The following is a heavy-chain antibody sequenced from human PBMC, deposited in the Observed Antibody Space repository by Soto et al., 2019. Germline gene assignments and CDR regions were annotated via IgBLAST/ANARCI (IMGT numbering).Heavy chain of an antibody. CDR2: IIPIFGTA. D-gene: IGHD3-22*01. CDR1: GGTFSSYA. CDR3: ASASYYCDSSGYYYLDY. J-gene: IGHJ4*02. Sequence: SVKVSCKASGGTFSSYAISWVRQAPGQGLEWMGGIIPIFGTANYAQKFQGRVTITADESTSTAYMELSSLRSEDTAVYYCASASYYCDSSGYYYLDYWGQGTLVTVSS. V-gene: IGHV1-69*13.